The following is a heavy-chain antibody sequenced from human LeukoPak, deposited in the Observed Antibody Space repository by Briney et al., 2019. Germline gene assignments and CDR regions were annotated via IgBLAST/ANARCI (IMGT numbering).Heavy chain of an antibody. J-gene: IGHJ2*01. V-gene: IGHV1-18*01. D-gene: IGHD2-2*01. CDR2: ISAYNGNT. CDR3: ARNPPLPAASADWYFDL. CDR1: GYTLTSYG. Sequence: ASVKVSCKASGYTLTSYGISWVRQAPGQGLEWMGWISAYNGNTNYAQKLQGRVTMTTDTSTSTAYMELRSLRSDDTAVYYCARNPPLPAASADWYFDLWGRGTLVTVSS.